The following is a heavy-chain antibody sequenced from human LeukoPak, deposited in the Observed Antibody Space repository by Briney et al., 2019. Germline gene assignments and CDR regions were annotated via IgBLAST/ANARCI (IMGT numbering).Heavy chain of an antibody. J-gene: IGHJ4*02. Sequence: GGSLRLSCAASGFTFSSYAMSWVRQAPGKGLEWVSAISGSGGSTYYADSVKGRFTISRDNSKNTLYLQMNSLRAEDTAVYYCARSHSVWTSFDYWGQGTLVTVSS. CDR3: ARSHSVWTSFDY. CDR2: ISGSGGST. V-gene: IGHV3-23*01. CDR1: GFTFSSYA. D-gene: IGHD3/OR15-3a*01.